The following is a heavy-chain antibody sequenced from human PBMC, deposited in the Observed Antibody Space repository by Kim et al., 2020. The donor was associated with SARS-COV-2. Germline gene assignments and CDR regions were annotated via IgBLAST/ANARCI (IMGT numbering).Heavy chain of an antibody. CDR3: ARGQASSSWYLRPGSTLFDY. D-gene: IGHD6-13*01. Sequence: SETLSLTCAVYGGSFSGYYWSWIRQPPGKGLEWIGEINHSGSTNYNPSLKSRVTISVDTSKNQFSLKLSSVTAADTAVYYCARGQASSSWYLRPGSTLFDYWGQGTLVTVSS. CDR1: GGSFSGYY. CDR2: INHSGST. V-gene: IGHV4-34*01. J-gene: IGHJ4*02.